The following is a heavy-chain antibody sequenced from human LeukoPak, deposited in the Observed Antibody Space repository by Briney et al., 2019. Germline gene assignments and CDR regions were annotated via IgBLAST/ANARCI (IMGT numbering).Heavy chain of an antibody. D-gene: IGHD3-22*01. Sequence: GGSLRLSCAASGFTFSSYAMSWVRQAPGKGLEWVSAISGSGGSTYYADSVKGRFTISRDNSKNTLYLQMNSLRAEDTAVYYCAKDPTYYYDSSVLYYFDYWGQGTLVTVSS. V-gene: IGHV3-23*01. CDR3: AKDPTYYYDSSVLYYFDY. J-gene: IGHJ4*02. CDR2: ISGSGGST. CDR1: GFTFSSYA.